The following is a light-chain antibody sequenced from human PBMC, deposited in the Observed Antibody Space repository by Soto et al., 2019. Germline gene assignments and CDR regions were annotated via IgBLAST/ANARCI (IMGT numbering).Light chain of an antibody. V-gene: IGLV2-14*01. Sequence: QPVLTQPASVSGSPGQSITISCTGTSSDVGGYNYVSWYQQYPGKAPKLMIYDVSNRPSGVSNRFSGSKSGNTASLTISGLQADDEADYYCSSYRSSSTPFVFGTGTKVTVL. CDR2: DVS. J-gene: IGLJ1*01. CDR3: SSYRSSSTPFV. CDR1: SSDVGGYNY.